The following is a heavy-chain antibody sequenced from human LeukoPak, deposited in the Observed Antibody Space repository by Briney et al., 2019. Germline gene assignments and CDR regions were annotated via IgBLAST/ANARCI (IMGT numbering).Heavy chain of an antibody. J-gene: IGHJ6*02. Sequence: GGSLRLSCAASGFTFSSYWMHWVRQAPGKGLEWVSVIYSGGSTYYADSVKGRFTISRDNSKNTLYLQMNSLRAEDTAVYYCARSAPSQYYYYGMDVWGQGTTVTVSS. CDR1: GFTFSSYW. CDR3: ARSAPSQYYYYGMDV. V-gene: IGHV3-66*02. CDR2: IYSGGST.